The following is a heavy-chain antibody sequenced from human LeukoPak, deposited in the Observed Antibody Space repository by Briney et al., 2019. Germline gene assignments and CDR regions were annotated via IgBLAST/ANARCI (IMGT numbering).Heavy chain of an antibody. CDR1: GFTFSSYA. V-gene: IGHV3-33*08. Sequence: GGSLRLSCAASGFTFSSYAMHWVRQAPGKGLEWVAVIWYDGTNKYYADSVKGRFTISRDNSKNTLFLQMNSLRAEDTAVYYCARAAYDSSGYLTLWGQGTLVTVSS. CDR3: ARAAYDSSGYLTL. CDR2: IWYDGTNK. D-gene: IGHD3-22*01. J-gene: IGHJ4*02.